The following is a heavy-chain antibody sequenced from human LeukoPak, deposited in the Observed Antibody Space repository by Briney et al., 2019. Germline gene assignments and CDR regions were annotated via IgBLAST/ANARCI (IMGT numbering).Heavy chain of an antibody. CDR2: IWFDGSEQ. CDR1: GFTFSTYA. V-gene: IGHV3-33*01. J-gene: IGHJ1*01. Sequence: GGSLRLSCAASGFTFSTYAIHWVRQAPGKGLEWVAVIWFDGSEQYYADSVKGRFIISRDNSKSTSNLQLNSLRAEDTAVYYCTREGDSRWGELSPWGQGTLVTVSS. D-gene: IGHD3-16*02. CDR3: TREGDSRWGELSP.